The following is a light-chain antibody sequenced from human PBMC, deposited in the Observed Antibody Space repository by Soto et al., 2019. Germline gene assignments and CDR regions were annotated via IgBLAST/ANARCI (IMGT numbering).Light chain of an antibody. CDR2: EVT. CDR3: CSFGGSGYV. V-gene: IGLV2-23*02. CDR1: TSDVGI. J-gene: IGLJ1*01. Sequence: QSSLTQPASLSGSPGQSITISCSGTTSDVGIVSWYQHHPGKAPKLMIHEVTKRPSGVSDRFSGSKSGNSASLTISGLQAEDEADYFCCSFGGSGYVFGTGPKVTVL.